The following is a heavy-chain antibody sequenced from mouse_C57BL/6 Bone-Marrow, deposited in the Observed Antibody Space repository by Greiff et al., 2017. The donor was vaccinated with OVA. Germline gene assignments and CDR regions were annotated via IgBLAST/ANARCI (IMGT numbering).Heavy chain of an antibody. CDR1: GFSLTSYG. CDR2: IWSGGST. V-gene: IGHV2-4*01. Sequence: QVQLQQSGPGLVQPSQSLSITCTVSGFSLTSYGVHWVRQPPGKGLEWLGVIWSGGSTDYTAAFISQLSISKDNSKSQVFFKMNSLQADDTAIYYCAKKGDALHWYFDVWGTGTTVTVSS. J-gene: IGHJ1*03. CDR3: AKKGDALHWYFDV.